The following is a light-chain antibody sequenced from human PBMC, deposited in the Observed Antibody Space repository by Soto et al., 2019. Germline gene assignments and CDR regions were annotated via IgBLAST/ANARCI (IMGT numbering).Light chain of an antibody. J-gene: IGLJ1*01. V-gene: IGLV2-14*01. CDR3: SSYTTSSTLV. CDR1: SSDVGGYNY. CDR2: EVS. Sequence: QSVLTQPASVSGSPGQSITISCTGTSSDVGGYNYVSWYQQHPGKAPKLMIYEVSNRPSGVSIRFSGSKSGNTASLTISGLQAEDEADYYCSSYTTSSTLVFGTGTKLTVL.